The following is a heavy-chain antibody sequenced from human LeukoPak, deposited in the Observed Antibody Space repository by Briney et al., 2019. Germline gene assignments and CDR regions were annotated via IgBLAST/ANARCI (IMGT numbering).Heavy chain of an antibody. CDR2: IYYSGST. Sequence: PSETLSLTCTVSGGSISSYYWSWIRQPPGKGLEWIGYIYYSGSTNYNPSLKSRVTISVDTSKNQFSLKLSSVTAADTAVYYCARGGKYSSGWYSIDYWGQGTLVTVSS. CDR3: ARGGKYSSGWYSIDY. CDR1: GGSISSYY. D-gene: IGHD6-19*01. J-gene: IGHJ4*02. V-gene: IGHV4-59*01.